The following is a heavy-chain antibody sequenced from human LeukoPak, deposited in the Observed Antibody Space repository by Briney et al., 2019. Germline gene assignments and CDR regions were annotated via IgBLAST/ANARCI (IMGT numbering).Heavy chain of an antibody. CDR3: ARAQRGYSSSWYSFFDY. J-gene: IGHJ4*02. D-gene: IGHD6-13*01. V-gene: IGHV4-39*07. CDR2: IYYSGST. Sequence: PSETLSLTCTVSGGSISNSSYYWGWIRQPPGKGLEWIGSIYYSGSTYYNPSLKSRVTISVDTSKNQFSLKLSSVTAADTAVYYCARAQRGYSSSWYSFFDYWGQGTLVTVSS. CDR1: GGSISNSSYY.